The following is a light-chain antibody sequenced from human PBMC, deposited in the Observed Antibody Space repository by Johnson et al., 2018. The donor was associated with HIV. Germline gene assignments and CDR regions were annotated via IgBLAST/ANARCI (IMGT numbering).Light chain of an antibody. CDR1: NSNIGNNY. Sequence: QSVLTQPPSVSAAPGQKVTISCSGSNSNIGNNYVSWYQQLPGTAPKLLIYYNNKRPSGIPDRFSGSKSGTSATLGITGLQTGDKADYYCETWDSSLSGYYVFGTGNKLTV. CDR3: ETWDSSLSGYYV. V-gene: IGLV1-51*01. CDR2: YNN. J-gene: IGLJ1*01.